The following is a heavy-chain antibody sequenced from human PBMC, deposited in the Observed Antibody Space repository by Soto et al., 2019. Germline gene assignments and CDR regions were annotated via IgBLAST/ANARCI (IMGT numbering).Heavy chain of an antibody. CDR1: GDSVSPNSAA. V-gene: IGHV6-1*01. J-gene: IGHJ6*01. CDR2: TYFNSKWYK. D-gene: IGHD6-13*01. CDR3: TRSPDRGYFGMDV. Sequence: PSQTLSLTCVISGDSVSPNSAAWNWIRQSPSRALEWLGRTYFNSKWYKDYAESVKSRIIITPDTSKNQFSLQLNSVTPEDTAVYYCTRSPDRGYFGMDVWGPGTTVTVSS.